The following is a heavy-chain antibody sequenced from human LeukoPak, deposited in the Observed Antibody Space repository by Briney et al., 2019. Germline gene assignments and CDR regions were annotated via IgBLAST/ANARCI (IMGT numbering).Heavy chain of an antibody. CDR2: INHSGST. J-gene: IGHJ4*02. CDR1: GGSFSGYY. V-gene: IGHV4-34*01. Sequence: SETLSLTCAVYGGSFSGYYWSWIRQPPGKGLEWIGEINHSGSTNYNPSLKSRVTISVDTSKNQFSLKLSSVTAADTAVYYCARGWRCCSSTSCHMGGGYYFDYWGQGTLVTVSS. D-gene: IGHD2-2*02. CDR3: ARGWRCCSSTSCHMGGGYYFDY.